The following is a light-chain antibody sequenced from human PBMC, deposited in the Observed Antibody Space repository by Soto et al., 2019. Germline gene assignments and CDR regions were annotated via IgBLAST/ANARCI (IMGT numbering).Light chain of an antibody. CDR3: QHYSGDRAT. CDR1: QRINKW. J-gene: IGKJ1*01. Sequence: DILLTQSPSTLSASVGDRVTISCRASQRINKWLAWYQHKQGKAPNLLLYEVSTLHSGVPSRFSGSGSGTEFALTISSLRPDDFATYYCQHYSGDRATFGQGTKVEI. CDR2: EVS. V-gene: IGKV1-5*03.